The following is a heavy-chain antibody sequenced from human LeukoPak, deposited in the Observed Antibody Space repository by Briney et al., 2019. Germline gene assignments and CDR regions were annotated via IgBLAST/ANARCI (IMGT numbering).Heavy chain of an antibody. V-gene: IGHV3-23*01. CDR1: GFTFSSYA. J-gene: IGHJ6*03. D-gene: IGHD3-3*01. CDR2: ISGSGGST. Sequence: GGSLRLSCAASGFTFSSYAMSWVRQAPGKGLEWVSAISGSGGSTYYADSVKGRFTISRDNSKNTLYLQMNSLRAEDTAVYYCAKERKYYDFWSGSPLGYYMDVWGKGTTVTVSS. CDR3: AKERKYYDFWSGSPLGYYMDV.